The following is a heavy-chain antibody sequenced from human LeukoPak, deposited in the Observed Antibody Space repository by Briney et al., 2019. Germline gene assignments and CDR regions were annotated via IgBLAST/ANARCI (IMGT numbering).Heavy chain of an antibody. V-gene: IGHV3-23*01. CDR2: ISGSGGST. CDR3: AKDAPSGNYDFWSGYFPFDY. Sequence: GGSLRLSCAASGFTSSSYAMSWVRQAPGKGLEWVSAISGSGGSTYYADSVKGRFTISRDNSKNTLYLQMNSLRAEDTAVYYCAKDAPSGNYDFWSGYFPFDYWGQGTLVTVSS. J-gene: IGHJ4*02. CDR1: GFTSSSYA. D-gene: IGHD3-3*01.